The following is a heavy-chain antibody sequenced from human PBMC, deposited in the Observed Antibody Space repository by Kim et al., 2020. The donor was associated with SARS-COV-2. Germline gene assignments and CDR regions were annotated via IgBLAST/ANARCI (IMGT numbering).Heavy chain of an antibody. CDR1: GFTFSSYG. Sequence: GGSLRLSCAASGFTFSSYGMHWVRQAPGKGLEWVAVISYDGSNKYYADSVKGRFTISRDNSKNTLYLQMNSLRAEDTAVYYCAKDLNTVTEDYWGQGTLVTVSS. CDR2: ISYDGSNK. CDR3: AKDLNTVTEDY. J-gene: IGHJ4*02. V-gene: IGHV3-30*18. D-gene: IGHD4-17*01.